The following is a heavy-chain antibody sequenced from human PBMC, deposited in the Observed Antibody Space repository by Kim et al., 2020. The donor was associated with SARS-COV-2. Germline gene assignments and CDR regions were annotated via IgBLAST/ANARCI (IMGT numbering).Heavy chain of an antibody. V-gene: IGHV3-30*04. D-gene: IGHD6-13*01. CDR1: GFTFSSYP. Sequence: GGSLRLSCAASGFTFSSYPMHWVRQAPGKGLEWVAVISYDGSNKYYADSVKGRFTISRDNSKNTLYLQMNSLRAEDTAVYYCARDGGQQLVLGWFDPWGQRTLVTVSS. J-gene: IGHJ5*02. CDR3: ARDGGQQLVLGWFDP. CDR2: ISYDGSNK.